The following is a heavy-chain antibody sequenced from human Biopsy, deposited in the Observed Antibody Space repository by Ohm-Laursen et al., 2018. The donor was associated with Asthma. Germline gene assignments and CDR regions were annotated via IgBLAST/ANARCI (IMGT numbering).Heavy chain of an antibody. CDR1: GYTFNSAG. J-gene: IGHJ6*02. Sequence: GASVKVSCKTSGYTFNSAGITRVRQAPGQGLEWMGWISVYNGNTKDAQKLQDRVTMITDTSTSTAYMELRSLRSDDTAVYFCARAVDYSHYYGIDVWGQGTTVTVS. CDR3: ARAVDYSHYYGIDV. V-gene: IGHV1-18*01. CDR2: ISVYNGNT. D-gene: IGHD3-10*01.